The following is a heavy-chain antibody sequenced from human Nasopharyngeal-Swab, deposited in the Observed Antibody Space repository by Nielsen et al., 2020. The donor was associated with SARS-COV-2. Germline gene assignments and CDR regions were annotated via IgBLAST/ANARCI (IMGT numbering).Heavy chain of an antibody. Sequence: ASVKVSCKASGYTFTSYAMHWVRQAPGQRLEWMGWINAGNGNTKYSQKFQGRVTITGDTSASTAYMELSSLRSEDTAVYYCAVNYDILTGYYSGYYYGMDVWGQGTTVTVSS. D-gene: IGHD3-9*01. CDR2: INAGNGNT. V-gene: IGHV1-3*01. CDR1: GYTFTSYA. J-gene: IGHJ6*02. CDR3: AVNYDILTGYYSGYYYGMDV.